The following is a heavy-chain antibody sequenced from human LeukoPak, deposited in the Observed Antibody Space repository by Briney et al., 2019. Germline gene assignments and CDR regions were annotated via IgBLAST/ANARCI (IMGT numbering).Heavy chain of an antibody. CDR3: ARAGYDSSGYVDYFDY. V-gene: IGHV4-34*01. D-gene: IGHD3-22*01. J-gene: IGHJ4*02. CDR1: GGSFSGYY. Sequence: SGTLSLTCAVYGGSFSGYYWSWIRQPPGKGLEWIGEINHSGSTNYNPSLKSRVTISVDTSKNQFSLKLSSVTAADTAVYYCARAGYDSSGYVDYFDYWGQGTLVTVSS. CDR2: INHSGST.